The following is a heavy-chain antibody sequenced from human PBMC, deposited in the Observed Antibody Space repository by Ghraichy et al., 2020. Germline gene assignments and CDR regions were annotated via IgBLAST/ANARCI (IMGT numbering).Heavy chain of an antibody. D-gene: IGHD3-10*01. J-gene: IGHJ3*01. Sequence: GALRLSCAVSEFTFDGYPMTWVRQAPGKGLEWVSTLGADGRSTFYADSVKGRFTISRDKSKRTMYLQMNSLRAEDTAVYYCAKEGGRLGEGAFDVWGQGTKVTVSS. V-gene: IGHV3-23*01. CDR1: EFTFDGYP. CDR2: LGADGRST. CDR3: AKEGGRLGEGAFDV.